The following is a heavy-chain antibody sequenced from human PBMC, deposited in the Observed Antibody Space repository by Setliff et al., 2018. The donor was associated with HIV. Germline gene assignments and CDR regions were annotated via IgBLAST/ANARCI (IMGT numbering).Heavy chain of an antibody. D-gene: IGHD4-17*01. CDR3: ARVRQVSDYGDYDYYFDY. Sequence: SETLSLTCTVSGGSINSRSYYWAWIRQPPGKGLEWIGSIYHSGTTYYNPSLKSRVTISVDTSKNQFSLKLSSVTAADTAVYYCARVRQVSDYGDYDYYFDYWGQGALVTVSS. J-gene: IGHJ4*02. CDR2: IYHSGTT. V-gene: IGHV4-39*07. CDR1: GGSINSRSYY.